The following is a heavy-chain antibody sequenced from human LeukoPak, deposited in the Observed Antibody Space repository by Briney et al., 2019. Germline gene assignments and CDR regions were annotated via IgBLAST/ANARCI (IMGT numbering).Heavy chain of an antibody. J-gene: IGHJ4*02. V-gene: IGHV4-39*01. CDR3: ARSSLRRDGYNSSVRPLDY. D-gene: IGHD5-24*01. CDR1: GGSFSGYY. CDR2: ISYSGST. Sequence: SETLSLTCAVYGGSFSGYYWGWIRQPPGKGLEWIGSISYSGSTYYNPSLKSRVTISVDTSKNQFSLKLSSVTAADTAVYYCARSSLRRDGYNSSVRPLDYWGQGTLVTVSS.